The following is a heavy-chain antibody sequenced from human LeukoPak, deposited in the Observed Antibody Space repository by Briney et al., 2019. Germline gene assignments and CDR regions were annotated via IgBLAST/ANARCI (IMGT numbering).Heavy chain of an antibody. D-gene: IGHD2-2*01. CDR2: INPNSGGT. J-gene: IGHJ4*02. CDR1: GYTFTGYY. CDR3: ARSRCSSTSCYRFDY. V-gene: IGHV1-2*02. Sequence: GASVKVSCKASGYTFTGYYMHWVRQAPGQGLEWMGWINPNSGGTNYAQKFQGRVTMTRDTSISTAYMELSRLRSDDTAVYYCARSRCSSTSCYRFDYWGQGTLSPSPQ.